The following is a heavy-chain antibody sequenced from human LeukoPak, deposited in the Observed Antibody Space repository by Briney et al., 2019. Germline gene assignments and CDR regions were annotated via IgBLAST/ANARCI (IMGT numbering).Heavy chain of an antibody. J-gene: IGHJ5*02. Sequence: SETLSLTCTVSGGSISSSSYYWGWIRQPPGKGLEWIGGIYYSGSTYYNPSLKSRVTISVDTSKNQFSLKLSSVTAADTAVYYCARDKPVLWFGELLPNNWFDPWGQGTLVTVSS. V-gene: IGHV4-39*02. CDR2: IYYSGST. CDR1: GGSISSSSYY. CDR3: ARDKPVLWFGELLPNNWFDP. D-gene: IGHD3-10*01.